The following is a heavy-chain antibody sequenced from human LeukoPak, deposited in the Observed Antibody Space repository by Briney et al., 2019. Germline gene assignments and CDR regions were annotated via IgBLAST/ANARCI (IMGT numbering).Heavy chain of an antibody. D-gene: IGHD4-17*01. J-gene: IGHJ6*03. CDR1: GGSFSGYY. CDR2: INHSGST. V-gene: IGHV4-34*01. CDR3: ARRTVTPYYYYYMDV. Sequence: SETLSLTCAVYGGSFSGYYWSWIRQPPGKGLEWIGEINHSGSTNYNPSLKGRVTISVDTSKNQFSLKLSSVTAADTAVYYCARRTVTPYYYYYMDVWGKGTTVTVSS.